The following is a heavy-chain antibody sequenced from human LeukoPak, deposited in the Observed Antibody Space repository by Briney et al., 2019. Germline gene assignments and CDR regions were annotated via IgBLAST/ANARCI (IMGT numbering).Heavy chain of an antibody. V-gene: IGHV3-48*01. J-gene: IGHJ6*03. CDR3: AIEEGYCSGGSRYTCYYMDV. Sequence: PGGSLRLSCAASGFTLCTYSMNWVRQAPGKGLEWVSYVSSSSSIIYYSDSVKGRFTISRDNAKNSLYLQMNSLRVEDTAVYYCAIEEGYCSGGSRYTCYYMDVWGKGTTVTVSS. CDR1: GFTLCTYS. D-gene: IGHD2-15*01. CDR2: VSSSSSII.